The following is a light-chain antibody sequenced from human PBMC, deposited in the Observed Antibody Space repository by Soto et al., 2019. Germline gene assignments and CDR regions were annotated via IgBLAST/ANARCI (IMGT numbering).Light chain of an antibody. Sequence: QSALTQPASVSGTAGQSITISCTGSNSDVGLYDFVSWYQHHPGRAPKLIVSEVSHRPSGISNRFSGSKSGNTASLTISGLQSEDEADYYCISYTSDDVRYVFGTGTKVTVL. J-gene: IGLJ1*01. V-gene: IGLV2-14*01. CDR2: EVS. CDR1: NSDVGLYDF. CDR3: ISYTSDDVRYV.